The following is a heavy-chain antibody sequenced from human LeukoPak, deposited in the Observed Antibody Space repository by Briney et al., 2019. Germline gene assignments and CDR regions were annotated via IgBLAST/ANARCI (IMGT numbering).Heavy chain of an antibody. CDR2: IKQDGSER. D-gene: IGHD6-13*01. J-gene: IGHJ4*02. Sequence: GGSLRLSCAASGFTFSNYWMTWVRQAPGKGLEWVANIKQDGSERDYVDSVKGRFTISRDDAKNSLYLQMNSLRAEDTAVYSCVRVEDWGAAGNRLDYWGQGTLVTVSS. CDR1: GFTFSNYW. V-gene: IGHV3-7*01. CDR3: VRVEDWGAAGNRLDY.